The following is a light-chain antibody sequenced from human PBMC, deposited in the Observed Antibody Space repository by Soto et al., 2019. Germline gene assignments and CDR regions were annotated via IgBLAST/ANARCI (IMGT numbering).Light chain of an antibody. V-gene: IGKV1-39*01. CDR1: QTISSY. CDR3: QQTFRTPHT. J-gene: IGKJ2*01. CDR2: SAS. Sequence: DIQMTQSPASLSASVGDRVTITRRASQTISSYLNWYQQKAGAAPKLLIYSASTLQSGVPSRFSGSGFGTDYTLTISSLQPADFAVYYCQQTFRTPHTFGQGTKLDIK.